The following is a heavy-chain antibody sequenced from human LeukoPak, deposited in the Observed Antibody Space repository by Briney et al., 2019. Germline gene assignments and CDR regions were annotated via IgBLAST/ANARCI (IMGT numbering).Heavy chain of an antibody. J-gene: IGHJ4*02. CDR1: GFTFSSYV. Sequence: GRSLRLSCAASGFTFSSYVMHWVRQAPGTGVEWVAVIWYDGSNKYYADSEKGRFTISRDNSKNTLYLQMNSLRAEDTAVYYCARDRVGWELQYYFDYWGQGTLVTVSS. CDR2: IWYDGSNK. V-gene: IGHV3-33*01. CDR3: ARDRVGWELQYYFDY. D-gene: IGHD1-26*01.